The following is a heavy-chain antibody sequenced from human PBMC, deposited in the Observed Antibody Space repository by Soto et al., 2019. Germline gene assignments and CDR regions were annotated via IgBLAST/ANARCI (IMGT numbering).Heavy chain of an antibody. CDR1: GFTFSSYW. Sequence: RLSCAASGFTFSSYWMSWVRQAPGKGLEWVANIKQDGSEKYYVDSVKGRFTISRDNAKNSLYLQMNSLRAEDTAVYYCARDPYDFWSGYPPTYGMDVWGQGTTVTVSS. J-gene: IGHJ6*02. CDR2: IKQDGSEK. CDR3: ARDPYDFWSGYPPTYGMDV. D-gene: IGHD3-3*01. V-gene: IGHV3-7*01.